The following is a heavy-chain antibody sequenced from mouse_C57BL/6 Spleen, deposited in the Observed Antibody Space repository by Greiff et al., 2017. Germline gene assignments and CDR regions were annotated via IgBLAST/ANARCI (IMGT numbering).Heavy chain of an antibody. D-gene: IGHD2-1*01. CDR3: ARSMVTPAWFAY. CDR1: GYTFTSYW. CDR2: IDPNSGGT. Sequence: QVHVKQSGAELVKPGASVKLSCKASGYTFTSYWMHWVKQRPGRGLEWIGRIDPNSGGTKYNEKFKSKATLTVDKPSSTAYMQLSSLTSEDSAVYYCARSMVTPAWFAYWGQGTLVTVSA. J-gene: IGHJ3*01. V-gene: IGHV1-72*01.